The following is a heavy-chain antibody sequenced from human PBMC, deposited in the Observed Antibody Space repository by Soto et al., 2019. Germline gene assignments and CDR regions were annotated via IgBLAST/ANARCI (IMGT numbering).Heavy chain of an antibody. J-gene: IGHJ3*02. CDR3: ARGGIVVVVAARDAFDI. CDR2: IYYSGST. Sequence: SQTQRLPKTVSGGTISSVGYYWSWNHQHPGKGLEWIGYIYYSGSTYYNPSLKSRVTISVDTSKNQFSLKLSSVTAADTAVYYCARGGIVVVVAARDAFDIWGQGTMVTVSS. CDR1: GGTISSVGYY. V-gene: IGHV4-31*02. D-gene: IGHD2-15*01.